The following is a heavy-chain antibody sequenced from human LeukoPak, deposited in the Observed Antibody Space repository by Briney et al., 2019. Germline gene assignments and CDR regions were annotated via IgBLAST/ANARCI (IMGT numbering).Heavy chain of an antibody. D-gene: IGHD3-10*01. CDR1: GFTFSSYE. Sequence: GGSLRLSCAASGFTFSSYEMNWVRQAPGKGLEGVSYISSSGSTIYYADSVKGRFTICRDNAKNSLYLQMNSLRAEDTAVYYCARGTSDTAGDAFDIWGQGTMVTVSS. V-gene: IGHV3-48*03. J-gene: IGHJ3*02. CDR2: ISSSGSTI. CDR3: ARGTSDTAGDAFDI.